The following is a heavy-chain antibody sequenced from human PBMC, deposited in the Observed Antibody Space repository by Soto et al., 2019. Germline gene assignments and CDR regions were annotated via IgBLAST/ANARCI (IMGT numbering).Heavy chain of an antibody. CDR2: MFYSGST. D-gene: IGHD2-15*01. CDR3: ARHCVGGSCYSESDL. V-gene: IGHV4-39*01. CDR1: GGSVSSSSYH. J-gene: IGHJ5*02. Sequence: QLQLQESGPGLMKPSETLSLTCTVSGGSVSSSSYHWGWIRQPPGKGLEWIGSMFYSGSTYYNPSLKSRVTMSVDTSKNQFSLRLSSVTAADTAVYYCARHCVGGSCYSESDLWGQGTLVTVSS.